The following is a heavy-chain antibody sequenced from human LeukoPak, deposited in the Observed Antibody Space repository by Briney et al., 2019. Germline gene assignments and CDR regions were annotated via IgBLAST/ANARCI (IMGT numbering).Heavy chain of an antibody. V-gene: IGHV3-7*03. D-gene: IGHD3-16*01. CDR3: ARGGGLGV. Sequence: GGSLRLSCAASGFTFSSYWMNWARQAPGKGLEWVASINHNGNVNYYVDSVKGRFTISRDNAKNSLYLQMSNLRAEDTAVYFCARGGGLGVWGQGATVTVSS. J-gene: IGHJ6*02. CDR2: INHNGNVN. CDR1: GFTFSSYW.